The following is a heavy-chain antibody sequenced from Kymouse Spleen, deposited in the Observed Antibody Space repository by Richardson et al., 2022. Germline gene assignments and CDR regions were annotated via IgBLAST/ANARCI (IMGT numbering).Heavy chain of an antibody. D-gene: IGHD1-7*01. CDR2: IWYDGSNK. Sequence: QVQLVESGGGVVQPGRSLRLSCAASGFTFSSYGMHWVRQAPGKGLEWVAVIWYDGSNKYYADSVKGRFTISRDNSKNTLYLQMNSLRAEDTAVYYCARAITGTTLFDYWGQGTLVTVSS. CDR3: ARAITGTTLFDY. CDR1: GFTFSSYG. V-gene: IGHV3-33*01. J-gene: IGHJ4*02.